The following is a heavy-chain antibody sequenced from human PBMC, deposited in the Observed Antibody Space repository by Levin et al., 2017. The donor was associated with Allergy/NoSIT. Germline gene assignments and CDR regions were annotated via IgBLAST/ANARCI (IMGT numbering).Heavy chain of an antibody. Sequence: GSLRLSCVASGFTFSSYSMNWVRQAPGKGLQWVSYISTSSSTIYYADSVKGRFTISRDNAKNSLYLQMNSLRDEDTAVYYCARDRYCSSSSCDADFDYWGQGTLVTVSS. CDR2: ISTSSSTI. CDR1: GFTFSSYS. V-gene: IGHV3-48*02. J-gene: IGHJ4*02. CDR3: ARDRYCSSSSCDADFDY. D-gene: IGHD2-2*01.